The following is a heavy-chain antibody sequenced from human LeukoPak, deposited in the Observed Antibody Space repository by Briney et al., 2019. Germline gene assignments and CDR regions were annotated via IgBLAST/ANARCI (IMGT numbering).Heavy chain of an antibody. CDR2: ISGDGGST. V-gene: IGHV3-43*02. Sequence: GGSLRLSCAVPGFKFDNYAIHWVRQAPGKGLEWVSLISGDGGSTFYADSVRGRFTISRDNTRKSLSLQMSSLRSEDTALYYCARESATSGWYDYWGQGTLVTVSS. J-gene: IGHJ4*02. D-gene: IGHD6-19*01. CDR1: GFKFDNYA. CDR3: ARESATSGWYDY.